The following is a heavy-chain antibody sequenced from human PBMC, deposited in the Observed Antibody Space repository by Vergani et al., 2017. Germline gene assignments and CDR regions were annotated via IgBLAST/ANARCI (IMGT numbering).Heavy chain of an antibody. D-gene: IGHD1-1*01. J-gene: IGHJ4*02. CDR2: ISGSGGNT. CDR1: GFRFSSYA. CDR3: ASLNWNDKSYFDH. V-gene: IGHV3-23*01. Sequence: EVQLLESGGGLEQPGGSLRLSCAASGFRFSSYAMSWVRQAPGKGLEWVSSISGSGGNTDYADSVKGRFTISRDNSKNTLHLQMDSLRAEDTAVYHCASLNWNDKSYFDHWGQGTLVTVSS.